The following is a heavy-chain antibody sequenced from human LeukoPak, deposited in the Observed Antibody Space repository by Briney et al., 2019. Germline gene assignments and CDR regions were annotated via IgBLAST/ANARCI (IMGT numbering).Heavy chain of an antibody. Sequence: ASVKVSCKASGYTSTGYYMHWVRQAPGQGLEWMGRINPNSGGTNYAQKFQGRVTMTRDTSISTAYMELSRLRSDDTAVYYCAREGPIVGATGSGDYWGQGTLVTVSS. CDR3: AREGPIVGATGSGDY. J-gene: IGHJ4*02. D-gene: IGHD1-26*01. V-gene: IGHV1-2*06. CDR1: GYTSTGYY. CDR2: INPNSGGT.